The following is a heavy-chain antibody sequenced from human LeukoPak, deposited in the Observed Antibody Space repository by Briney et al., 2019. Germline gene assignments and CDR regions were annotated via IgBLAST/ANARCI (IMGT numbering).Heavy chain of an antibody. Sequence: PPETLSLTCTVSGGSISSYYWSWLRQPPGKGLEWIGYIYYSGSTNYNPSLKSRVTISVDTSKNQFSLKLSSVTAADTAVYYCARLYSSSFPLYWGQGTLVTVSS. CDR1: GGSISSYY. CDR3: ARLYSSSFPLY. V-gene: IGHV4-59*08. CDR2: IYYSGST. D-gene: IGHD6-6*01. J-gene: IGHJ4*02.